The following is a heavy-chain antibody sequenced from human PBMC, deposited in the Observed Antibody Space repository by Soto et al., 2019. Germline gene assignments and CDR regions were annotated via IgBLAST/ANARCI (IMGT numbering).Heavy chain of an antibody. V-gene: IGHV3-33*01. CDR2: IWYDGSNK. CDR3: ARGGWGSYRSPYYGMDV. D-gene: IGHD3-16*02. J-gene: IGHJ6*02. CDR1: GFTFSSYG. Sequence: QVQLVESGGGVVQPGRSLRLSCAASGFTFSSYGMHWVRQAPGKGLEWVAVIWYDGSNKYYADSVKGPFTISRDNSKNTLYLPMNGLNAEDTAVYYCARGGWGSYRSPYYGMDVWGQGTTVTVSS.